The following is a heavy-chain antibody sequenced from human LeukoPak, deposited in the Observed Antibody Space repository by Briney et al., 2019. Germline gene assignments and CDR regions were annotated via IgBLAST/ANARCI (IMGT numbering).Heavy chain of an antibody. CDR3: ARVFRVVEYYFDY. Sequence: PSETLSLTCTVSGGSISIGTYYWSWIRQPAGKGLEWLGRIDTSGSTNYNPSLKSRVTISVDTSKNQFSLKLSSVTAADTAVYYCARVFRVVEYYFDYWGQGTLVTVSS. J-gene: IGHJ4*02. D-gene: IGHD3-3*01. CDR1: GGSISIGTYY. V-gene: IGHV4-61*02. CDR2: IDTSGST.